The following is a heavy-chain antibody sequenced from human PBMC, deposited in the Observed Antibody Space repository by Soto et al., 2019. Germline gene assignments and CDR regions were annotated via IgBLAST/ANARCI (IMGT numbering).Heavy chain of an antibody. CDR1: GFTFSSYA. CDR2: ISYDGSNK. Sequence: QMQLVESGGGVVQPGRSLRLSCAASGFTFSSYAMHWVRQAPGKGLEWVAVISYDGSNKYYADSVKGRFTISRDNSKNTLYLQMNSLRAEDTAVYYCARGLYSSGWYSIDYWGQGTLVTVSS. CDR3: ARGLYSSGWYSIDY. V-gene: IGHV3-30-3*01. J-gene: IGHJ4*02. D-gene: IGHD6-19*01.